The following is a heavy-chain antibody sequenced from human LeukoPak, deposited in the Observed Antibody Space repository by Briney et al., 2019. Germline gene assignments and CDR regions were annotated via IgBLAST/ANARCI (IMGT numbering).Heavy chain of an antibody. D-gene: IGHD2-15*01. J-gene: IGHJ4*02. CDR2: IYFTGST. CDR3: ARVAGVEVAPATSY. CDR1: GGSINSNSFY. V-gene: IGHV4-39*07. Sequence: SETLSLTCTVSGGSINSNSFYWGWIRHPPGKELEWIGSIYFTGSTYYNPSLKSRVTISVDTSKNQFSLSLTSVTAADTAVYYCARVAGVEVAPATSYWGQGTLVTVSS.